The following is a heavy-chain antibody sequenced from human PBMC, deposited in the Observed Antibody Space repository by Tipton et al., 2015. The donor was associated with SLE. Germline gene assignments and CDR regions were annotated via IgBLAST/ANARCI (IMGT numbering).Heavy chain of an antibody. CDR3: ARGLGTHLYYYRYYMDV. Sequence: TLSLTCTVSGGSMSSGSYYWSWIRQPAGKGLEWIGHFYTSGGTNYNPSLKSRLTISIDTSKRQVSLKLRSVTAADTAVYYCARGLGTHLYYYRYYMDVWGRGTTVTVSS. V-gene: IGHV4-61*09. J-gene: IGHJ6*03. CDR1: GGSMSSGSYY. CDR2: FYTSGGT. D-gene: IGHD7-27*01.